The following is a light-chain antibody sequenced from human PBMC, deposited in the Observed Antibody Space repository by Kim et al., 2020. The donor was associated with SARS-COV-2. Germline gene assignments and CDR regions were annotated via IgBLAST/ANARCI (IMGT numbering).Light chain of an antibody. V-gene: IGLV2-14*03. Sequence: GQSITFSCTGYNTDIGYSDYVSWYQQYPGKAPKLILFDVSTRPSGVSNRFFGSKSGNTASLTISGLQPEDEADYHCSSSTSSRTVVFGGGTRLTVL. CDR3: SSSTSSRTVV. J-gene: IGLJ3*02. CDR1: NTDIGYSDY. CDR2: DVS.